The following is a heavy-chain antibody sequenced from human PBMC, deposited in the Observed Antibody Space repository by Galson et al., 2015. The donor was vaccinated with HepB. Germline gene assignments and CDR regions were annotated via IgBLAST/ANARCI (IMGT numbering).Heavy chain of an antibody. CDR1: GYSFTSHW. CDR2: IYPGDSET. CDR3: ARLGNENWHYCGIDI. Sequence: QSGAEVKKPGESLKISCKGSGYSFTSHWIGWVRHMPGKGLECMGIIYPGDSETRYNPSFQGQVTISADKFTSTAYLQWSSLKASDTAMYYCARLGNENWHYCGIDIWGQGTTVTVSS. J-gene: IGHJ6*02. V-gene: IGHV5-51*01. D-gene: IGHD1-1*01.